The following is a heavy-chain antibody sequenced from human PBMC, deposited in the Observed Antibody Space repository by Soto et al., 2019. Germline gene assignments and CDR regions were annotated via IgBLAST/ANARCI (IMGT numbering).Heavy chain of an antibody. J-gene: IGHJ5*02. CDR3: ARDLVEDCSSTSCYNWFDP. Sequence: ASVKVSCKASGGTFSSYTISWVRQAPGQGLEWMGRIIPILGIANYAQKFQGRVTITADKSTSTAYMELSSLRSEDTAVYYCARDLVEDCSSTSCYNWFDPWGQGTLVTVSS. CDR2: IIPILGIA. V-gene: IGHV1-69*04. D-gene: IGHD2-2*01. CDR1: GGTFSSYT.